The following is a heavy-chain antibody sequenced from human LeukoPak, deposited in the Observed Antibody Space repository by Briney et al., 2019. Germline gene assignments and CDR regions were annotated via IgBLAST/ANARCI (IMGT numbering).Heavy chain of an antibody. CDR3: AKGDSTTSSLDY. J-gene: IGHJ4*02. D-gene: IGHD2-2*01. CDR1: GFTFSSYG. Sequence: QPGGSLRLSCAASGFTFSSYGMHWVRQAPGKGLEWVAVISYDGRNKYYGASVKGRFTISRDDSQNTLYLQMNSLRVEDTAVYYCAKGDSTTSSLDYWGQGTLVTVSS. CDR2: ISYDGRNK. V-gene: IGHV3-30*18.